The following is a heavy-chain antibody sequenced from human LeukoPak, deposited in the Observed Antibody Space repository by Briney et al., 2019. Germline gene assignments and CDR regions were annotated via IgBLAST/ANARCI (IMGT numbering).Heavy chain of an antibody. J-gene: IGHJ6*03. D-gene: IGHD2-15*01. CDR2: IIPIFGTA. Sequence: ASVKVSCKASGYTFTGYYMHWVRQAPGQGLEWMGGIIPIFGTANYAQKFQGRVTITADKSTSTAYMELSSLRSEDTAVYYCARARGCSGGSCYSGYYYYYMDVWGKGTTVTVSS. V-gene: IGHV1-69*06. CDR3: ARARGCSGGSCYSGYYYYYMDV. CDR1: GYTFTGYY.